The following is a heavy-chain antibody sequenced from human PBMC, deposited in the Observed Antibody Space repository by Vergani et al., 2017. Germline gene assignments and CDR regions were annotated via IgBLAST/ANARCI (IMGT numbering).Heavy chain of an antibody. V-gene: IGHV3-30-3*01. D-gene: IGHD3-22*01. CDR2: ISYDGSNK. J-gene: IGHJ6*03. CDR1: GFTFSSYA. Sequence: QVQLVESGGGVVQPGRSLRLSCAASGFTFSSYAMHWVRQAPGKGLEWVAVISYDGSNKYYADSVKGRFTISRDNSKNTLYLQRNSLRAEDTAVYYCARDYYYDSSGYYNYYYYYYMDVWGKGTTVTVSS. CDR3: ARDYYYDSSGYYNYYYYYYMDV.